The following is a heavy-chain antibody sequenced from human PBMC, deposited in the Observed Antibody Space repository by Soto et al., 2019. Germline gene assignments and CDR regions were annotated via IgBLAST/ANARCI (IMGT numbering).Heavy chain of an antibody. CDR3: ARGDIVVVSHYYGMDV. J-gene: IGHJ6*02. D-gene: IGHD2-21*01. Sequence: SVQVYCKASGGTFSSYAISWVRQAPGQGLEWMGGIIPIFGTANYAQKFQGRVTITADKSTSTAYMELSSLRSEDTAVYYCARGDIVVVSHYYGMDVWGQGTTVTVSS. CDR1: GGTFSSYA. CDR2: IIPIFGTA. V-gene: IGHV1-69*06.